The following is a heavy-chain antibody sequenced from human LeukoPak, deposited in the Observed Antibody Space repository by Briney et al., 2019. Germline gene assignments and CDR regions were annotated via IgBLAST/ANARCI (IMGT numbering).Heavy chain of an antibody. J-gene: IGHJ4*02. CDR1: GFTFSSYA. Sequence: PGGSLRLSCAASGFTFSSYAMRWVRQALGKGLEWVSAVTGSGGTTYYADSVKGRFTISRDNSKNTLYLQMNSLRAEDTAVYYCARRGSGSYSHFDYWGQGTLVTVSS. V-gene: IGHV3-23*01. CDR3: ARRGSGSYSHFDY. D-gene: IGHD3-10*01. CDR2: VTGSGGTT.